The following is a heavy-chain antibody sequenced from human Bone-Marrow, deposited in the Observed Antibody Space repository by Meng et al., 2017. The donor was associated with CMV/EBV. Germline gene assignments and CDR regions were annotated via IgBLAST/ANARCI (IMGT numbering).Heavy chain of an antibody. Sequence: GESLKISCAASGFTFSNYWMSWVRQAPGRGLEWLANIKTDGSEKYSVASVRGRFTISRDNAKNSLSLQMNSLRAEDTAVYYCARDFNAPLWFGELWPNAFDIWGQGTMVTVSS. CDR1: GFTFSNYW. J-gene: IGHJ3*02. D-gene: IGHD3-10*01. V-gene: IGHV3-7*01. CDR2: IKTDGSEK. CDR3: ARDFNAPLWFGELWPNAFDI.